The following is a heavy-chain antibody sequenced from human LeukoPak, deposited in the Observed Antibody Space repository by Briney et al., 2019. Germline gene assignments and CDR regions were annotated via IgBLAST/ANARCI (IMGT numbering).Heavy chain of an antibody. D-gene: IGHD4-23*01. V-gene: IGHV1-8*01. Sequence: ASVKVSCKASGYTFTSYDINWVRQATGQGLEWMGWMNPNSGNTGYAQKFQGRVTMTRNTSISTAYMELSSLRSEDTAVYYCARYDYGGKMADYWGQGTLVTVPS. CDR1: GYTFTSYD. CDR2: MNPNSGNT. CDR3: ARYDYGGKMADY. J-gene: IGHJ4*02.